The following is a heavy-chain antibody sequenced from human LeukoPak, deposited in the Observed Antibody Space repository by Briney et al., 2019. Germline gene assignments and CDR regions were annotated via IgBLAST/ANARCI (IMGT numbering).Heavy chain of an antibody. V-gene: IGHV4-59*12. CDR3: ARVGVGAYYDFWSGYPLYNWFDP. Sequence: SETLSLTCTVSGGSISSYYWSWIRQPPGKGLEWIGYIYYSGSTNYNPSLKSRVTTSVDTSKNQFSLKLSSVTAADTAVYYCARVGVGAYYDFWSGYPLYNWFDPWGQGTLVTVSS. J-gene: IGHJ5*02. D-gene: IGHD3-3*01. CDR1: GGSISSYY. CDR2: IYYSGST.